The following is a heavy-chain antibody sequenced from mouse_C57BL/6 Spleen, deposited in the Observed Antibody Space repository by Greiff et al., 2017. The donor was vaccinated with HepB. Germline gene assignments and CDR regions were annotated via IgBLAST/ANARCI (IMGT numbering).Heavy chain of an antibody. CDR1: GFTFSSYA. V-gene: IGHV5-9-1*02. CDR3: TRAGLGRGWYFDV. Sequence: EVKLQESGEGLVKPGGSLKLSCAASGFTFSSYAMSWVRQTPEKRLEWVAYISSGGDYIYYADTVKGRFTISRDNARNTLYLQMSSLKSEDTAMYYCTRAGLGRGWYFDVWGTGTTVTVSS. CDR2: ISSGGDYI. D-gene: IGHD4-1*01. J-gene: IGHJ1*03.